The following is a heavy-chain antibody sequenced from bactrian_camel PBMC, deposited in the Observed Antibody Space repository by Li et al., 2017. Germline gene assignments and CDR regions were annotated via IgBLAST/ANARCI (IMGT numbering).Heavy chain of an antibody. D-gene: IGHD3*01. CDR3: AAKLPFECYVDSSGADFDN. J-gene: IGHJ6*01. V-gene: IGHV3S28*01. CDR2: IATGSGNT. Sequence: QLVESGGGSVQAGGSLKLSCSASGYRANGYYLGWFRRAPGKEREGVARIATGSGNTYYADSAKGRFTISKDTEKNTLYLQMSSLKHEDTAMYYCAAKLPFECYVDSSGADFDNWGRGTQVTVS. CDR1: GYRANGYY.